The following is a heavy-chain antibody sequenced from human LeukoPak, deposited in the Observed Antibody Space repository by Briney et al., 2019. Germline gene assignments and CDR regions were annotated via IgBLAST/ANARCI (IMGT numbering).Heavy chain of an antibody. CDR3: ASDLCSGGSCYSGGDY. CDR1: GFTFSSYS. D-gene: IGHD2-15*01. V-gene: IGHV3-21*01. Sequence: GGSLRLSCAASGFTFSSYSMNWVRQAPGKGLEWVSYISSGGSYIYYADSVKGRFTISRDNAKNSLYLQMNSLRAEDTAVYYCASDLCSGGSCYSGGDYWGQGTLVTVSS. J-gene: IGHJ4*02. CDR2: ISSGGSYI.